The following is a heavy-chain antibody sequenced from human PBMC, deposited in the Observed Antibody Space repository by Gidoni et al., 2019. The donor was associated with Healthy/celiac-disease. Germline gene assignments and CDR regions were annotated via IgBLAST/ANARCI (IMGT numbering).Heavy chain of an antibody. CDR1: GCTFSSHA. CDR3: AKDAGLWFGEFAACDY. D-gene: IGHD3-10*01. J-gene: IGHJ4*02. V-gene: IGHV3-23*01. CDR2: ITGSGSST. Sequence: EVQLLESGGGLVQPGGSLRLSCAASGCTFSSHAMSWVRQAPGKELGWVSAITGSGSSTYYADSVKGRFTISRDNSKNTLYLQMNSLRAEDTAVYYCAKDAGLWFGEFAACDYWGQGTLVTVSS.